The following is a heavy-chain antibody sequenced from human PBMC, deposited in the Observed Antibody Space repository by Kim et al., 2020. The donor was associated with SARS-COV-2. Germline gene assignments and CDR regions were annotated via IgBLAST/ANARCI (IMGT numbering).Heavy chain of an antibody. CDR2: SSRKTHGTTT. D-gene: IGHD1-1*01. V-gene: IGHV3-49*04. J-gene: IGHJ4*02. CDR3: ARGTQLFDY. CDR1: GFTFGDFA. Sequence: GGSLRLSCSASGFTFGDFAMSWVRQAPGKGLVWVGCSSRKTHGTTTQYAASVNGRFIISRDDSKSIAYLQMNSLNTEDTAVYLCARGTQLFDYWGQGTLVTVSS.